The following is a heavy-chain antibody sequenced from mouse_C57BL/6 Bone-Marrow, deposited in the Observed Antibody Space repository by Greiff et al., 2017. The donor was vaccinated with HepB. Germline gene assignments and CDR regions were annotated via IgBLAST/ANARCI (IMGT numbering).Heavy chain of an antibody. D-gene: IGHD1-1*02. CDR2: INYDGSST. CDR1: GFTFSDYY. J-gene: IGHJ3*01. V-gene: IGHV5-16*01. Sequence: EVQRVESEGGLVQPGSSMKLSCTASGFTFSDYYMAWVRQVPEKGLEWVANINYDGSSTYYLDSLKSRFIISRDNAKNILYLQMSSLKSEDTATYYWARDYGWFAYWGQGTLVTVSA. CDR3: ARDYGWFAY.